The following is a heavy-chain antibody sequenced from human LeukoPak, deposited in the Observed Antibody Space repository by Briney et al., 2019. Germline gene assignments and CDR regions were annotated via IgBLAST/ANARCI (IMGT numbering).Heavy chain of an antibody. D-gene: IGHD3-22*01. Sequence: SETLSLTCAVSGGSISTYYWSWIRQPPGKGLEWIGYIYYSGSTNYNPSLKSPFTISVDTSKNQFSLKLSSVTAADTAVYYCARGMIVVPGAFDIWGQGTMVTVSS. CDR1: GGSISTYY. V-gene: IGHV4-59*12. CDR2: IYYSGST. CDR3: ARGMIVVPGAFDI. J-gene: IGHJ3*02.